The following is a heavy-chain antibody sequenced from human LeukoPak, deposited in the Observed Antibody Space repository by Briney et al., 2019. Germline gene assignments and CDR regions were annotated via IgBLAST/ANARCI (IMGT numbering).Heavy chain of an antibody. CDR3: ARGLATAQGAAAMPL. D-gene: IGHD2-2*01. V-gene: IGHV4-39*07. Sequence: PSETLSLTCTVSGGSISSSSYYWGWIRQPPGKGLEWIGSIYYSGSTYYNPSLKSRVTISVATSRNQFSLRLTSVTAADTAVYYCARGLATAQGAAAMPLWGQGTLVTVSS. CDR1: GGSISSSSYY. CDR2: IYYSGST. J-gene: IGHJ4*02.